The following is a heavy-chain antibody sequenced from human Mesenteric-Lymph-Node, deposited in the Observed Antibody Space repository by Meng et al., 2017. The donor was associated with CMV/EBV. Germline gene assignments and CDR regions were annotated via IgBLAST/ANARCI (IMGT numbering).Heavy chain of an antibody. CDR3: ARGPYYYDTSGRPYYYGMDV. D-gene: IGHD3-22*01. CDR2: INWNGGST. Sequence: GGSLRLSCAASGFTFDDYGMSWVRQAPGKGLEWVSGINWNGGSTGYADSVKGRFTISRDNAKNSLYLQMNSLRAEDTALYYCARGPYYYDTSGRPYYYGMDVWGQGTTVTVSS. J-gene: IGHJ6*02. V-gene: IGHV3-20*04. CDR1: GFTFDDYG.